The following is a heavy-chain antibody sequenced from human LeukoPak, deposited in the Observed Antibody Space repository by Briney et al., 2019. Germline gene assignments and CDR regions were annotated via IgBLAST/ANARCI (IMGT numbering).Heavy chain of an antibody. CDR2: IYYSGST. Sequence: PSETLSLTCTVSGGSISSGDYYWSWIRQPPGKGLEWIGYIYYSGSTYYNPSLKSRVTISVDTSKHQFSLKLSSVTAADTAVYYCARVAPQWRLRLGELSFPLDYWGQGTLVTVSS. CDR3: ARVAPQWRLRLGELSFPLDY. V-gene: IGHV4-30-4*08. D-gene: IGHD3-16*02. CDR1: GGSISSGDYY. J-gene: IGHJ4*02.